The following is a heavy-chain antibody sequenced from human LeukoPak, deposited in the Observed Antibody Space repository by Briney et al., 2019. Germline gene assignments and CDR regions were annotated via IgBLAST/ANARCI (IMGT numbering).Heavy chain of an antibody. CDR3: ARTLDPTLIVPTY. J-gene: IGHJ4*02. CDR2: ISDSGSST. D-gene: IGHD2/OR15-2a*01. V-gene: IGHV3-23*01. Sequence: PGGSLRLSCAASGFTFSSYAMSWVRQAPGKGLEWVSSISDSGSSTYYADSVKGRFTISRDNSKNTLYLQMNSLRAEDTAVYYCARTLDPTLIVPTYWGQGTLVTVSS. CDR1: GFTFSSYA.